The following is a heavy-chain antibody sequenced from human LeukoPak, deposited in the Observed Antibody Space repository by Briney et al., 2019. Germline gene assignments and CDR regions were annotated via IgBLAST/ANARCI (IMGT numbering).Heavy chain of an antibody. Sequence: SETLSRICTVSGGSISSYYWSWIRQPPGKGLEWIGYIYYSGSTNYNPSLKSRVTISVDTSKNQFSLKLSSVTAADTAVYYCARAPYSYDAFDIWGQGTMVTVSS. D-gene: IGHD2-21*01. CDR2: IYYSGST. CDR1: GGSISSYY. CDR3: ARAPYSYDAFDI. J-gene: IGHJ3*02. V-gene: IGHV4-59*01.